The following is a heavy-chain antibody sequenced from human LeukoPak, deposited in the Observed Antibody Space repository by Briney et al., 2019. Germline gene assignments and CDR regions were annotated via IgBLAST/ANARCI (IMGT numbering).Heavy chain of an antibody. J-gene: IGHJ5*02. D-gene: IGHD3-9*01. CDR3: ARPYYDILTGYLNNWFDP. CDR2: IYYSGST. Sequence: SETLSLTCTVSGGSISSSSYYWGWIRQPPGKGLEWIGYIYYSGSTYYNPSLKSRVTISVDTSKNQFSLKLSSVTAADTAVYYCARPYYDILTGYLNNWFDPWGQGTLVTVSS. CDR1: GGSISSSSYY. V-gene: IGHV4-31*03.